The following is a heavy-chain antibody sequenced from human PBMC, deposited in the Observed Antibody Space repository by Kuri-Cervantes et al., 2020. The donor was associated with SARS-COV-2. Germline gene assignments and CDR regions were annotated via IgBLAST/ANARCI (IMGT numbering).Heavy chain of an antibody. V-gene: IGHV4-39*01. CDR2: IYYSGST. Sequence: SETLSLTCTVSGGSISSSSYYWGWIRQPPGKGLEWIGSIYYSGSTYYNPSLKSRVTISVDTSKNQFSLKLRSVTAADTAVYYCARGKAEITMIVVVITSGSYYFDYWGQGTLVTVSS. CDR3: ARGKAEITMIVVVITSGSYYFDY. D-gene: IGHD3-22*01. CDR1: GGSISSSSYY. J-gene: IGHJ4*02.